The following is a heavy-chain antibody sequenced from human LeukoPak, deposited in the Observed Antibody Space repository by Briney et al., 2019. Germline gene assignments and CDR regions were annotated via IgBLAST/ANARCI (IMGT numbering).Heavy chain of an antibody. J-gene: IGHJ6*02. Sequence: PGGSLRLSCAASGFTFSSYAMSWVRQAPGKGLEWVSAISGSGGSTYYADSVKGRFTISRDNSKNTLYLQMSSLRAEDTAVYYCAKGGETYYDILTGYPTSARYYGMDVWGQGTTVTVSS. V-gene: IGHV3-23*01. D-gene: IGHD3-9*01. CDR3: AKGGETYYDILTGYPTSARYYGMDV. CDR2: ISGSGGST. CDR1: GFTFSSYA.